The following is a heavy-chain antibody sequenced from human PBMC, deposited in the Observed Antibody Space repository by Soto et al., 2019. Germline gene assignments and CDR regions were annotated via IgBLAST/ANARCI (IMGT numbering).Heavy chain of an antibody. V-gene: IGHV3-30-3*01. CDR2: ISYDGSNK. Sequence: QVQLVESGGGVVQPGRSLRLSCAASGFTFSSYAMHWVRQAPGQGLEWVAVISYDGSNKYYADSVKGRFTISRDNSKNKLYLQMDSLGAEDTAVYYCAREIVGYCSSTSCYLGDYGMDVWGQGSTGTVSS. J-gene: IGHJ6*02. CDR3: AREIVGYCSSTSCYLGDYGMDV. D-gene: IGHD2-2*01. CDR1: GFTFSSYA.